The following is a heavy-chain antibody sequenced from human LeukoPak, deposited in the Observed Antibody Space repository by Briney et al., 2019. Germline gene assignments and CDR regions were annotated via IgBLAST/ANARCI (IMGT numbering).Heavy chain of an antibody. CDR1: GFTFSSYA. V-gene: IGHV3-23*01. Sequence: GGSLRLSCAASGFTFSSYAMTWVRQAPGKGLEWVSGITADGGSTFYADSEKGRFTISRDNSKNTLYLQTDSLRAEDTAVYYCAKGHYPDACCAGDCYYSYWGQGTLVTVSS. CDR3: AKGHYPDACCAGDCYYSY. CDR2: ITADGGST. D-gene: IGHD2-21*02. J-gene: IGHJ4*02.